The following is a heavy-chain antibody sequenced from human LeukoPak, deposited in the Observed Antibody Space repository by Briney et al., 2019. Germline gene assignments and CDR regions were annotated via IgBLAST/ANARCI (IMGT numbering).Heavy chain of an antibody. Sequence: PGRSLRLSCAASGFTFSSYTMHWVRQAPGKGLEWVAVISYDGSNKYYADSVKGRFTISRDNSKNTLYLQMNSLRAEDTAVYYCAREDCSSTSCYEGYYYYGMDVWGRGTTVTVSS. V-gene: IGHV3-30-3*01. CDR3: AREDCSSTSCYEGYYYYGMDV. J-gene: IGHJ6*02. D-gene: IGHD2-2*01. CDR2: ISYDGSNK. CDR1: GFTFSSYT.